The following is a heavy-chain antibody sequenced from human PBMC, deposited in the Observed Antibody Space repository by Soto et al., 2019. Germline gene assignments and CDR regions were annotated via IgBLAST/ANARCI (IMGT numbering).Heavy chain of an antibody. V-gene: IGHV5-10-1*01. J-gene: IGHJ6*02. CDR1: GVSFTSYC. CDR2: IDPSDSYT. D-gene: IGHD4-17*01. Sequence: GEPLNMSCKVSGVSFTSYCFSWVRQMPGKGLEWMGRIDPSDSYTNYSPSFQVHVTISAGKSIITAYLQWRSLKASDTAMYYCARLGHYRAYSYSGMDVWGQGTMVTVSS. CDR3: ARLGHYRAYSYSGMDV.